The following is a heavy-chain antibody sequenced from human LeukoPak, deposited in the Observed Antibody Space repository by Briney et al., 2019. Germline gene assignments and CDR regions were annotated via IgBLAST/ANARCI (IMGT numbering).Heavy chain of an antibody. V-gene: IGHV1-2*02. D-gene: IGHD2-2*01. Sequence: ASVKVSCKASGYTFTSYYIIWVRQAPGQGLEWMGWINPNSGSTNYAQKLQGRVTMTRDTSTSTAYMELSRLRSDDTAVYYCARGGFRSSHNCYNIDDWGQGTLVTVSS. J-gene: IGHJ4*02. CDR2: INPNSGST. CDR3: ARGGFRSSHNCYNIDD. CDR1: GYTFTSYY.